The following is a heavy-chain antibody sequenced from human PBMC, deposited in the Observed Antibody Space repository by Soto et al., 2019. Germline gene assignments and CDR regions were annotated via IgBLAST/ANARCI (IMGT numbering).Heavy chain of an antibody. J-gene: IGHJ4*02. D-gene: IGHD3-16*01. CDR3: ERAPRRGSRVGQVGDFDC. CDR2: IKQDGSEK. V-gene: IGHV3-7*03. CDR1: GFTFSSYW. Sequence: EVQLVESGGGLVQPGGSLRLSCAASGFTFSSYWMSWVRQAPGKGLEWVANIKQDGSEKYYVDSVKGRFTISRDNAKNSLYLQMNSLRPEDTAVYYCERAPRRGSRVGQVGDFDCWGQGTLLTVSS.